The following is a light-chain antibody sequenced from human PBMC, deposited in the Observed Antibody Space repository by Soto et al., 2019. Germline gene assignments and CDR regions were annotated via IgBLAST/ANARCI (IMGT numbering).Light chain of an antibody. CDR2: GAS. J-gene: IGKJ5*01. CDR1: DCVGSN. Sequence: EIELTQSPATLCVSPGERATLSCRASDCVGSNLAWYQQKPGQAPRLLIYGASTRATGIPGRFSVSGFGTEFTLTISGLQPEDFAVYYCQQYNDWPPITFGQGTRLEIK. CDR3: QQYNDWPPIT. V-gene: IGKV3-15*01.